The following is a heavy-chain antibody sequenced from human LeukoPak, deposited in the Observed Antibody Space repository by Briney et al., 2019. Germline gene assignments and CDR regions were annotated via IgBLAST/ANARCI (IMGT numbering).Heavy chain of an antibody. J-gene: IGHJ4*02. D-gene: IGHD6-19*01. V-gene: IGHV1-3*01. CDR1: GYTFTSYT. Sequence: ASVKVSCKASGYTFTSYTMHWVWQAPGQRLEWMGWINGGNGNTKYSQRFQGGITITRDTSASTAYMELSSLRSEDTAVYYCARPGFPHPVAVNPLDYWGQGTLVTVST. CDR2: INGGNGNT. CDR3: ARPGFPHPVAVNPLDY.